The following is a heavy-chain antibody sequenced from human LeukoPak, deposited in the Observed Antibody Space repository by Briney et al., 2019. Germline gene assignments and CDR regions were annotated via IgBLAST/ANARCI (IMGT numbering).Heavy chain of an antibody. CDR2: ISAYNGNT. CDR1: GYTFTSYG. V-gene: IGHV1-18*01. CDR3: ARDRHPLQDIVVVPAAL. J-gene: IGHJ4*02. Sequence: GASVKVSCKASGYTFTSYGISWVRQAPGQGLEWMGWISAYNGNTNYAQKLQGRVTMTTDTSTSTAYMELRSLRSDDTAAYYCARDRHPLQDIVVVPAALWGQGTLVTVSS. D-gene: IGHD2-2*01.